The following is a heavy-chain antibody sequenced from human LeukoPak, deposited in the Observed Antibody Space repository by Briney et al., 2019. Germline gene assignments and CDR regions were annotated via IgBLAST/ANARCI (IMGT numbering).Heavy chain of an antibody. J-gene: IGHJ4*02. D-gene: IGHD2-2*01. CDR2: ISGSGDST. CDR1: RFTFSNYA. Sequence: GGSLRLSCAASRFTFSNYAMSWVRQAPGKGLEWVSAISGSGDSTYYADSVKGRFTISRDNAKNTLYVQMSSLRAEDTALYYCAKTLGHCNSTRCYVYFDYWGQGTLVTVSS. CDR3: AKTLGHCNSTRCYVYFDY. V-gene: IGHV3-23*01.